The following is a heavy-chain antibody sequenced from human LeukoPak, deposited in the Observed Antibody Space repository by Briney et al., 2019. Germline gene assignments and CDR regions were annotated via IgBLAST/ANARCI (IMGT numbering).Heavy chain of an antibody. V-gene: IGHV4-39*01. D-gene: IGHD3-3*01. CDR1: GGSFSGYY. CDR3: LALPSGSYDFWSGYYRLDY. J-gene: IGHJ4*02. CDR2: IYYSGST. Sequence: PSETLSLTCAVYGGSFSGYYWGWIRQPPGKGLEWIGSIYYSGSTYYNPSLKSRVTISVDTSKNQFSLKLSSVTAADTAVYYCLALPSGSYDFWSGYYRLDYWGQGTLVTVSS.